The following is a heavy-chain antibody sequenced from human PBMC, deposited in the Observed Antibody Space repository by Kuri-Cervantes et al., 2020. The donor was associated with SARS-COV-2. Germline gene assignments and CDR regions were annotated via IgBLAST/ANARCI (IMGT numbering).Heavy chain of an antibody. D-gene: IGHD2-2*01. CDR3: TTGADIVVVPAVMGAFDI. V-gene: IGHV3-15*01. Sequence: GESLKISCAASGFTFSNAWMSWVRQAPGKGLEWVGRIKSKTDGGTTDYTAPVKGRFTISRDDLKNTLYLQMNSLKTEDTAVYYCTTGADIVVVPAVMGAFDIWGQGTMVTVSS. CDR2: IKSKTDGGTT. J-gene: IGHJ3*02. CDR1: GFTFSNAW.